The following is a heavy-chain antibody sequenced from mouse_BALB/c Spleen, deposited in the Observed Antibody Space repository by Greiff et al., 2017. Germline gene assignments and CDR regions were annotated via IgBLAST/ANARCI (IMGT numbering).Heavy chain of an antibody. V-gene: IGHV5-6-5*01. CDR2: ISSGGST. D-gene: IGHD1-1*01. CDR1: GFTFSSYA. Sequence: EVKVVESGGGLVKPGGSLKLSCAASGFTFSSYAMSWVRQTPEKRLEWVASISSGGSTYYPDSVKGRFTISRDNARNILYLQMSSLRSEDTAMYYCARGSNYYGSDYWGQGTTLTVSS. CDR3: ARGSNYYGSDY. J-gene: IGHJ2*01.